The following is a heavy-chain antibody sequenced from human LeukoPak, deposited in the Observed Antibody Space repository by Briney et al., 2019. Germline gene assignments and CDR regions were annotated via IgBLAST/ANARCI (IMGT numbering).Heavy chain of an antibody. D-gene: IGHD3-10*01. CDR1: GYTFIGYY. CDR2: IDPNSGVT. V-gene: IGHV1-2*06. J-gene: IGHJ4*02. CDR3: ARDHYYGSGSYHNVFDY. Sequence: GASVKVSCKASGYTFIGYYMHWVRQAPGQGLEWMGRIDPNSGVTNYAQKFEGRVTMTRDTSISTAYMDLSRLRSDDTAVYYCARDHYYGSGSYHNVFDYWGQGTLVTVSS.